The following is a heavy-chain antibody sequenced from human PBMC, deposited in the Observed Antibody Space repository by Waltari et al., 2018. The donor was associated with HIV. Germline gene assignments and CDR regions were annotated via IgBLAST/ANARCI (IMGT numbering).Heavy chain of an antibody. D-gene: IGHD2-2*01. CDR3: ARAGSVFGTSPYGMDV. V-gene: IGHV4-30-4*01. Sequence: QVHLPEPGPALVTPSQTLSLTCPVPGGSTRSGDHYWTWIRQPPGKGLEWIGYIYYRGSTYYNPSLKSRVTISVDTSKNQFSLKLSSVSAADTAVYYCARAGSVFGTSPYGMDVWGQGTTVTVSS. CDR1: GGSTRSGDHY. J-gene: IGHJ6*02. CDR2: IYYRGST.